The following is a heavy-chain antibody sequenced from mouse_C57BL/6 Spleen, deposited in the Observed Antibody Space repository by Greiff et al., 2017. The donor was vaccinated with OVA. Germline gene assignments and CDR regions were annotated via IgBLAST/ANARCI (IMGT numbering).Heavy chain of an antibody. CDR2: IYPGNSDT. V-gene: IGHV1-5*01. J-gene: IGHJ2*01. D-gene: IGHD6-1*01. Sequence: EVQLQQSGTVLARPGASVKMSCTTSGYTFTSYWMHWVKQRPGQGLEWIGAIYPGNSDTSYNQKFKGKAKLTAVTSASTAYMELSSLTNEDSAAYYCTSSPYVYVDYWGQGTTLTVSS. CDR1: GYTFTSYW. CDR3: TSSPYVYVDY.